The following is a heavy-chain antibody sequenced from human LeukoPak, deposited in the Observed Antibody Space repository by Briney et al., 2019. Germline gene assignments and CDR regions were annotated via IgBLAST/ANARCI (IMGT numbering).Heavy chain of an antibody. V-gene: IGHV4-39*07. CDR3: ARLIGSGWYKGSVDY. CDR2: IDYSGST. D-gene: IGHD6-19*01. J-gene: IGHJ4*02. CDR1: GGSISSSSYY. Sequence: SETLSLTCTVSGGSISSSSYYWGWIRQPPGKGLEWIGTIDYSGSTYYNPSLKSRVTISVDTSKNQFSLKLSSVTAADTAVYYCARLIGSGWYKGSVDYWGQGTLVTVSS.